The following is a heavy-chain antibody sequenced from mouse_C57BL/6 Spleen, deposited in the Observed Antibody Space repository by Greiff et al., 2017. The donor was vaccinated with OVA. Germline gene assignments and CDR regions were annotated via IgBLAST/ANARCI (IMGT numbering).Heavy chain of an antibody. CDR2: ISYDGSN. D-gene: IGHD1-1*01. V-gene: IGHV3-6*01. J-gene: IGHJ2*01. CDR1: GYSITSGYY. CDR3: AREILRWDYFDY. Sequence: ESGPGLVKPSQSLSLTCSVTGYSITSGYYWNWIRQFPGNKLEWMGYISYDGSNNYNPSLKNRISITRDTSKNQFFLKLNSVTTEDTATYYCAREILRWDYFDYWGQGTTLAVSS.